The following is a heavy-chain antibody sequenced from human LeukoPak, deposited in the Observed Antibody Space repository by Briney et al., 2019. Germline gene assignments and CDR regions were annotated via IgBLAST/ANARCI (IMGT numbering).Heavy chain of an antibody. Sequence: ASVKVSCKASGYIFTSYAMHWVRQAPGQRLEWMGWINAGNGNTKYSQKFQGRVTITRDTSASTAYMELSSLRSEDTAVYYCARWGRCSSTSCPNGGLGYWGQGTLVTVSS. V-gene: IGHV1-3*01. J-gene: IGHJ4*02. CDR3: ARWGRCSSTSCPNGGLGY. CDR1: GYIFTSYA. CDR2: INAGNGNT. D-gene: IGHD2-2*01.